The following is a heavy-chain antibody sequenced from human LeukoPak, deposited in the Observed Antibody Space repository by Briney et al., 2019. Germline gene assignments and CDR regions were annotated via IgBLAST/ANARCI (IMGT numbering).Heavy chain of an antibody. CDR2: IYYSVST. CDR1: RGSIISYY. Sequence: PSETLSVTPTVPRGSIISYYWSWIRQPPRKRLERSGHIYYSVSTNYNPSLKRRATISVDTSKNQFSMKLSSVTAAGTAVYYWARGKVVPAAYCYYYYGMDVWGQGTTVTVSS. CDR3: ARGKVVPAAYCYYYYGMDV. V-gene: IGHV4-59*01. D-gene: IGHD2-2*01. J-gene: IGHJ6*02.